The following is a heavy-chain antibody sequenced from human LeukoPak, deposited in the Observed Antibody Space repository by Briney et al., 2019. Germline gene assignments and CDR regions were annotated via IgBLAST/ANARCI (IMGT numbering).Heavy chain of an antibody. V-gene: IGHV3-21*01. CDR3: ARERGITASADWFDP. D-gene: IGHD1-20*01. CDR2: IRSSSSYI. CDR1: GFIFSSYS. Sequence: GGSLRLSCAASGFIFSSYSMNWVRQAPGKGLEGVSSIRSSSSYIYYAESVKGRFTISRDNANNSMYLQMNSLRAEDTAVYYCARERGITASADWFDPWGRGTLVTVSS. J-gene: IGHJ5*02.